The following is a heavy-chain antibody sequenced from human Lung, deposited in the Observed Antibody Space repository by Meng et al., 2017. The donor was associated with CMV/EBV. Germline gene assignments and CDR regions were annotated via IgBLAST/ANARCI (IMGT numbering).Heavy chain of an antibody. D-gene: IGHD3-3*01. CDR3: AKDHLITIYWGGMDV. J-gene: IGHJ6*02. CDR1: GFTFSSYG. V-gene: IGHV3-33*06. Sequence: GESLKISCAASGFTFSSYGMHWVRQAPGKGLEWVAVIWYEGSNKYYADSVKGRFTISRDNSKNTLYLQMNSLRAEDTAVYYCAKDHLITIYWGGMDVWGQGTTVTVSS. CDR2: IWYEGSNK.